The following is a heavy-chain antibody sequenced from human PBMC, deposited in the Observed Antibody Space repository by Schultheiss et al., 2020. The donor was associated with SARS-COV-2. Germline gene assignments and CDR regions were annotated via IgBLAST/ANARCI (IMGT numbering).Heavy chain of an antibody. CDR2: INSDGSST. CDR1: RFTSSTSW. CDR3: ARGSSYGFYYYYYYGMDV. Sequence: GGSLRLSCAASRFTSSTSWMHWVRQAPGKGLVWVSRINSDGSSTSYADSVKGRFTISRDNAKNTLYLQMNSLRAEDTAVYYCARGSSYGFYYYYYYGMDVWGQGTTVTVSS. D-gene: IGHD5-18*01. J-gene: IGHJ6*02. V-gene: IGHV3-74*01.